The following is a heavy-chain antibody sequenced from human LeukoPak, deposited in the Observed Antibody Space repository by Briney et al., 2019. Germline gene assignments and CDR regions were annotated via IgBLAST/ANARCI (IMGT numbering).Heavy chain of an antibody. CDR2: ISSNGGST. D-gene: IGHD6-19*01. V-gene: IGHV3-64D*06. J-gene: IGHJ4*02. CDR1: GFTFSSYA. Sequence: GGSLRLSCSASGFTFSSYAMHWVRQAPGKGLEYVSAISSNGGSTYYADSVKGRFTISRDNSKNTRYLQMSSLRAEDTAVYYCVNLGSGGRNYWGQGTLVTVSS. CDR3: VNLGSGGRNY.